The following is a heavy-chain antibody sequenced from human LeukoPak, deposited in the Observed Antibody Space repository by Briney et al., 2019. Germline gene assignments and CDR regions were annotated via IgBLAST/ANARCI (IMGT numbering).Heavy chain of an antibody. CDR3: GRCVYGSKWLRGGWFDP. Sequence: SETLSLTCAVYGGSFTDYFWSWIRQSPGKGLEWIGQVSHTGSSNYNPSLKSRVTISVDTSKNQFSLKLTSVTAADTAVYICGRCVYGSKWLRGGWFDPWGQGTLVTVSS. J-gene: IGHJ5*02. CDR2: VSHTGSS. CDR1: GGSFTDYF. V-gene: IGHV4-34*01. D-gene: IGHD1-26*01.